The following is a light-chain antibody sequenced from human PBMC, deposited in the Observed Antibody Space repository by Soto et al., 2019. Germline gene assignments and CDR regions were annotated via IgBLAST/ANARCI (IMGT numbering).Light chain of an antibody. CDR3: QQYNNWLIT. CDR1: QSVSGN. Sequence: EIVMTQSPPTLSVSPGERATLSCRASQSVSGNLAWYQQKPGQAPRLLIYGASTRATGIPARFSGSGSGTEFTLTISSLQSEDFAVYYCQQYNNWLITFGQGTRLEIK. CDR2: GAS. J-gene: IGKJ5*01. V-gene: IGKV3-15*01.